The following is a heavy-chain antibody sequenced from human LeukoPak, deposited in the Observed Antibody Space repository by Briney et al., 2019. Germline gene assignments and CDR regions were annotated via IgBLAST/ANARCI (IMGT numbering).Heavy chain of an antibody. CDR2: ICGSGRST. CDR3: ARGFHRYCYDCGAYSVY. Sequence: GGTLRLSCAASGFTYSSYGMSWLREARGGGVEWVSAICGSGRSTYYADSEKGRFTISRDNFKDALYLQMNSLRAEDTAVYYCARGFHRYCYDCGAYSVYWGQGTLVTVSS. V-gene: IGHV3-23*01. J-gene: IGHJ4*02. D-gene: IGHD3-22*01. CDR1: GFTYSSYG.